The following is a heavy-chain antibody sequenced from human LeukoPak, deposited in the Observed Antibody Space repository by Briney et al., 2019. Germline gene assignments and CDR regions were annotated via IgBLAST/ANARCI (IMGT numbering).Heavy chain of an antibody. CDR3: ARDSSRGDTAFGVPNY. J-gene: IGHJ4*02. CDR1: GFTFSSYA. D-gene: IGHD3-3*01. Sequence: GGSLRLSCAASGFTFSSYAMHWLRQAPGKALEYVSAICSNGGSTYYATSVKGRFTISRDNSKNTLYLQMGSLRAEDMAVYYCARDSSRGDTAFGVPNYWGQRTLVTVS. V-gene: IGHV3-64*01. CDR2: ICSNGGST.